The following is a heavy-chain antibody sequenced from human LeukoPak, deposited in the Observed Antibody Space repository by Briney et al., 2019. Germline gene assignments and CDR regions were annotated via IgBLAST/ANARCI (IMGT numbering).Heavy chain of an antibody. CDR3: AKGGCSGGSCYSVLSPFDY. CDR1: GFTFSSYA. CDR2: ISGSGGST. J-gene: IGHJ4*02. Sequence: GGSLRLSCAASGFTFSSYAMSWVRQAPGKGLEWVSAISGSGGSTYYADSVKGRFTISRDNSKNTLYLQMNSLRAEDTAVYYCAKGGCSGGSCYSVLSPFDYWGQGTLVTVSS. V-gene: IGHV3-23*01. D-gene: IGHD2-15*01.